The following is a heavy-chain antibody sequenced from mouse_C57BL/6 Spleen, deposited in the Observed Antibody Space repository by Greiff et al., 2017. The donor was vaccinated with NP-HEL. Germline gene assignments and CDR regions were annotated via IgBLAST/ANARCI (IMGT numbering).Heavy chain of an antibody. CDR3: YYGSSPS. V-gene: IGHV5-4*01. CDR1: GFTFSSYA. J-gene: IGHJ3*01. Sequence: EVQGVESGGGLVKPGGSLKLSCAASGFTFSSYAMSWVRQTPEKRLEWVATISDGGSYTYYPDNVKGRFTISRDNAKNNLYLQMSHLKSEDTAMYYCYYGSSPSGGQGTLVTVSA. D-gene: IGHD1-1*01. CDR2: ISDGGSYT.